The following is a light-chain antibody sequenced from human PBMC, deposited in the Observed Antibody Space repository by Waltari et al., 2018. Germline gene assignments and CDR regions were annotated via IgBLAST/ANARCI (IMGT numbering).Light chain of an antibody. CDR2: ETS. J-gene: IGKJ1*01. CDR1: QSVSRN. V-gene: IGKV3-15*01. CDR3: HQYNNWPPWT. Sequence: ETVMTQSPATLFVSPGERATLSCRASQSVSRNLAWYQQKPGQAPRLLIYETSTRATGIPARFSGSGSGTEFTLTISSLQSEDVAIYHCHQYNNWPPWTFGQGTKVETK.